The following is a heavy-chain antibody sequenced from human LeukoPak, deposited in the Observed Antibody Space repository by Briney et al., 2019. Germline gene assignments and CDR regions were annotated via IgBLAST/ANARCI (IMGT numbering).Heavy chain of an antibody. CDR2: IYYTGST. V-gene: IGHV4-39*01. Sequence: PSETLSLTCTVSSVSISSSNYYWGWIRQPPGKGLECIGSIYYTGSTYNNPSLQIRVTISVVTSKNQFYLKLSSVTAVDTAVYYCARSLVRGVIDYWGQGTLVTVSS. CDR1: SVSISSSNYY. D-gene: IGHD3-10*01. CDR3: ARSLVRGVIDY. J-gene: IGHJ4*02.